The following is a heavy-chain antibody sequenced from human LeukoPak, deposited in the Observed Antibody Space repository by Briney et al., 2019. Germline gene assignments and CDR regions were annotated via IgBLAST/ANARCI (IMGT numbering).Heavy chain of an antibody. CDR3: ARGELSVAEYWFDP. CDR2: MNPNSGNT. CDR1: GYTFTSYD. Sequence: AASVKVSCKASGYTFTSYDINWVRQATGQGLEWMGWMNPNSGNTGYAQKFQGRVTMTRNTSISTAYMELSSLRSEDTAVYYCARGELSVAEYWFDPWGQGTLVTVSS. V-gene: IGHV1-8*02. J-gene: IGHJ5*02. D-gene: IGHD1-7*01.